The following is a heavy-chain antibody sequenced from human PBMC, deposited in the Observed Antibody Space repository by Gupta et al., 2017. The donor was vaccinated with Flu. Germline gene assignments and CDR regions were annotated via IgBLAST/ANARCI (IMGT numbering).Heavy chain of an antibody. CDR3: AKSWSSDFRVKDAYFDS. CDR1: GLTFSTYG. D-gene: IGHD3-3*01. J-gene: IGHJ4*02. CDR2: ILYDGINK. Sequence: QVQLVQSGGGVVQPGGSLTLSCAGSGLTFSTYGMNWVRQAPGKGLEWVALILYDGINKYYADSVKGRFTISRDNSKKTLSLQMDSLRTDDTAVYYCAKSWSSDFRVKDAYFDSWGQGTLVTVSS. V-gene: IGHV3-30*18.